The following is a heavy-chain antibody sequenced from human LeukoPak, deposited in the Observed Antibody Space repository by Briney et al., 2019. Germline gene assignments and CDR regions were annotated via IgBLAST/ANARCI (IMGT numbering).Heavy chain of an antibody. CDR1: GFTFSNYA. Sequence: GGSLRLSCSASGFTFSNYAMHWVRQAPGKGLEYVSSVSSNVYSTHYADSVKGRFAISRDNSKNTLYLQMSSLSTEDTAGDYCVKDSKSSGWYVPPNFDYWGQGTLVTVSS. CDR2: VSSNVYST. CDR3: VKDSKSSGWYVPPNFDY. D-gene: IGHD6-19*01. V-gene: IGHV3-64D*06. J-gene: IGHJ4*02.